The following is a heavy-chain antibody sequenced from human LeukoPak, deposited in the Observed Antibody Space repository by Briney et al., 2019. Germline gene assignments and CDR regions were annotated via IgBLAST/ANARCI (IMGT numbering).Heavy chain of an antibody. V-gene: IGHV3-23*01. CDR2: ISGSGGST. Sequence: GGSLRLSCAASGSSFSTYAMSWVRQAPGKGLGWVSAISGSGGSTYYADSVKGRFTISRDNSKNTLYLQMNSLRAEDTALYYCARRTYDSSGYDYWGQGTLVTVSS. J-gene: IGHJ4*02. D-gene: IGHD3-22*01. CDR1: GSSFSTYA. CDR3: ARRTYDSSGYDY.